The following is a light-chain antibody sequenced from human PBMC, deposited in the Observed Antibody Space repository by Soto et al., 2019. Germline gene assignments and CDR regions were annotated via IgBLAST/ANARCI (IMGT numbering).Light chain of an antibody. J-gene: IGKJ1*01. CDR1: QSVSSSY. V-gene: IGKV3-20*01. Sequence: EIVLTQSPGTLSLSPGERATLSCRASQSVSSSYLAWYQQKPGQAPRLLIYGASSRATGLPDRFSGSGSGTAFTLTISRLEPEDFAMYYCQQYGSSPRTFGQGTKVEIK. CDR3: QQYGSSPRT. CDR2: GAS.